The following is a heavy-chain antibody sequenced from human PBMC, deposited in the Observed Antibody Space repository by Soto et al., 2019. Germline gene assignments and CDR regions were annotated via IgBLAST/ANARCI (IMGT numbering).Heavy chain of an antibody. Sequence: EVPLVESGGGSVQPGGSLRLSCAASGFTFSNYDMHWVRQTTGKGLEWVSAIGTTGDPYYPGSVKGRFTISRDNAKNSLYLQMNSLTVEDTGVYFCGRGSSGWYSEVDFWGQGTLVTVSS. V-gene: IGHV3-13*05. J-gene: IGHJ4*02. CDR2: IGTTGDP. D-gene: IGHD6-19*01. CDR1: GFTFSNYD. CDR3: GRGSSGWYSEVDF.